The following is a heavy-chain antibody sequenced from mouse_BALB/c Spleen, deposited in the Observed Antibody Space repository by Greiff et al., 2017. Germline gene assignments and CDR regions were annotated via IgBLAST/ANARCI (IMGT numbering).Heavy chain of an antibody. CDR1: GDSITSGY. J-gene: IGHJ4*01. D-gene: IGHD2-14*01. CDR3: ARSAYYRYDVGYYAMDY. V-gene: IGHV3-8*02. Sequence: VQLQQSGPSLVKPSQTLSLTCSVTGDSITSGYWNWIRKFPGNKLEYMGYISYSGSTYYNPSLKSRISITRDTSKNQYYLQLNSVTTEDTATYYCARSAYYRYDVGYYAMDYWGQGTSVTVSS. CDR2: ISYSGST.